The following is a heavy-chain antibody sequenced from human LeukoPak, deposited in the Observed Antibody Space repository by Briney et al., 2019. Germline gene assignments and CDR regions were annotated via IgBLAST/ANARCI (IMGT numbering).Heavy chain of an antibody. CDR2: INHSGTT. CDR3: ARHLRGYSYGPFDS. J-gene: IGHJ4*02. V-gene: IGHV4-34*01. CDR1: GGSFSGYS. D-gene: IGHD5-18*01. Sequence: SETLSLTCAVYGGSFSGYSWSWIRQPSGKGLEWIGEINHSGTTNYNPSLKSRVTISLDTSKNQFSLQLSSVTAADTAVYYCARHLRGYSYGPFDSWGQGTLVTVSS.